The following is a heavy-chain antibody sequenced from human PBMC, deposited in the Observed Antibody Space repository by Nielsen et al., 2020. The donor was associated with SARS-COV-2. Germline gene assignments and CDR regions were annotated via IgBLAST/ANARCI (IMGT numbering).Heavy chain of an antibody. J-gene: IGHJ4*02. Sequence: SETLSLTCTVSGGSISSGGYYWSWIRQHPGKGLEWIGYIYYSGSTHYNPSLKSRVTISVDTSKNQFSLKLSSVTAADMAVYYCARAPRITIFGVVSYFDYWGQGTLVTVSS. CDR2: IYYSGST. CDR3: ARAPRITIFGVVSYFDY. CDR1: GGSISSGGYY. V-gene: IGHV4-31*03. D-gene: IGHD3-3*01.